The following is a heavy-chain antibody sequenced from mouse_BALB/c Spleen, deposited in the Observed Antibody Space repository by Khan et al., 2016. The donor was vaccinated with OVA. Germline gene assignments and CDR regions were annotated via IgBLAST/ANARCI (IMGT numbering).Heavy chain of an antibody. D-gene: IGHD2-14*01. J-gene: IGHJ3*01. V-gene: IGHV4-1*02. CDR1: GFAFSRYW. Sequence: EVKLLESGGGLVQPGGSLKLSCAASGFAFSRYWMSWVRQAPGKGLEWIGEINPDSSTINYTPSLKDKFIISRDNAKNTLYLQMSKVRTEDTALYYCARPNRSDGRAGLAYWGQGTLVTVSA. CDR2: INPDSSTI. CDR3: ARPNRSDGRAGLAY.